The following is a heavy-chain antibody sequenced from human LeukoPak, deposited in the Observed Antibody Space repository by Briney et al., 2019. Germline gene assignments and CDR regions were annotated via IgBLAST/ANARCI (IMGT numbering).Heavy chain of an antibody. Sequence: GGSLRLSCAASGFTFSSYSMNWVRQAPGKGLEWVSYISSSSSTIYYADSVKGRFTISRDNDKNSLYLQMNSLRAEDTAVYYCARDRGILTGYYDYWGQGTLVTVSS. CDR2: ISSSSSTI. J-gene: IGHJ4*02. CDR3: ARDRGILTGYYDY. CDR1: GFTFSSYS. V-gene: IGHV3-48*04. D-gene: IGHD3-9*01.